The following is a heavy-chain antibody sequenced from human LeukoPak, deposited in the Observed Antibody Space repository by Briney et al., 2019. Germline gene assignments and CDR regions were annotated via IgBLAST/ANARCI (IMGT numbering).Heavy chain of an antibody. CDR3: TGYRDYDILTGYYELFDY. V-gene: IGHV3-30*04. CDR2: ISYDGSNK. J-gene: IGHJ4*02. Sequence: PGRSLRLSCAASGFTFSSYAMHWVRQAPGKGLEWVAVISYDGSNKYYADSVKGRFTISRDNSKNTLYLQMDSLRAEDTAVYYCTGYRDYDILTGYYELFDYWDQGTLVTVSS. CDR1: GFTFSSYA. D-gene: IGHD3-9*01.